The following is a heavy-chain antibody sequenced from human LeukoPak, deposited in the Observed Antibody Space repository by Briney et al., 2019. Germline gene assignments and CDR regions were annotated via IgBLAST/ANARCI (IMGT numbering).Heavy chain of an antibody. CDR3: ARGIVVVPAANSGHAFDI. J-gene: IGHJ3*02. D-gene: IGHD2-2*01. CDR2: IYYSGST. V-gene: IGHV4-59*01. CDR1: GGSISSYY. Sequence: PSEALSLTCTVSGGSISSYYWSWIRQPPGKGLEWIGYIYYSGSTNYNPSLKSRVTISVDTHKNQFSLKLNSVTAADTAVYYCARGIVVVPAANSGHAFDIWGQGTMVTVSS.